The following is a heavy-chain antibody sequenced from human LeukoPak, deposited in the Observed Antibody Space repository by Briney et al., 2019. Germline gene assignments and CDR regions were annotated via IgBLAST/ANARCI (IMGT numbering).Heavy chain of an antibody. CDR1: GFILSSYW. CDR3: AREGGVADY. J-gene: IGHJ4*02. V-gene: IGHV3-7*01. D-gene: IGHD3-16*01. CDR2: IKLDGSVQ. Sequence: GGSLRLSCATSGFILSSYWMTWVRQAPGQGLEWVANIKLDGSVQWYADSVKGRFTISRDNDKNSVYLQMNSLRAEDTAVYYCAREGGVADYWGQGTLVTVSS.